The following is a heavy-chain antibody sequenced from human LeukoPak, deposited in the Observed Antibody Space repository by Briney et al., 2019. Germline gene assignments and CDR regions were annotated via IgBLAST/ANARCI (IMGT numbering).Heavy chain of an antibody. V-gene: IGHV4-38-2*01. J-gene: IGHJ5*02. D-gene: IGHD3-22*01. Sequence: SETLSLTCAVSGYSISSGYYWGWIRQPPGKGLEWIGSIYHSGSTYYNPSLKSRVTISVDTSKNQFSLELSSVTAADTAVYYCARHYDDSSGYYYDGFWFDPWGQGTLVTVSS. CDR2: IYHSGST. CDR3: ARHYDDSSGYYYDGFWFDP. CDR1: GYSISSGYY.